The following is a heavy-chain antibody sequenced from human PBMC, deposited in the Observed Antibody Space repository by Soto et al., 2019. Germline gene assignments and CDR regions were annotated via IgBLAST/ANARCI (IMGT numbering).Heavy chain of an antibody. D-gene: IGHD2-8*02. CDR1: GGSISSGGYY. CDR3: ARDKITGLFDY. CDR2: IFYSGTT. J-gene: IGHJ4*02. V-gene: IGHV4-31*03. Sequence: SETLSLTCTVSGGSISSGGYYWSWIRQPPGKGLEWIGYIFYSGTTYYNPSLKSRVTISVDTSKNQFSLKLSSVTAADTAVYYCARDKITGLFDYWGQGTLVTVSS.